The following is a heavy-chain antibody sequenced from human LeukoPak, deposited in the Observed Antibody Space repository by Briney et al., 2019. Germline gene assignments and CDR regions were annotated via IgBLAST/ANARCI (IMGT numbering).Heavy chain of an antibody. J-gene: IGHJ4*02. V-gene: IGHV4-59*02. CDR2: ICYSERT. CDR3: ARTYGGVDY. Sequence: SETLSLTCTDSVGSVSSYYWSWFWQPPRKGLELIGYICYSERTTYNPSLKSRVTISVDTSKNQFSLKLSSVTAADTAVYYCARTYGGVDYWGQGTLVTVSS. D-gene: IGHD4-17*01. CDR1: VGSVSSYY.